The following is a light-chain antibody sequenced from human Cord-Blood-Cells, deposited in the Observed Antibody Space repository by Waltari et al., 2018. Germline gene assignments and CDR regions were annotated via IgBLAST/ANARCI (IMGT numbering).Light chain of an antibody. J-gene: IGKJ1*01. CDR3: QQYDSSPWT. V-gene: IGKV3-20*01. CDR2: GAS. CDR1: QSVSSNY. Sequence: VFTQSLGTLSLSPGECATLPFRSSQSVSSNYLAWYQQKPGQPPKLLIYGASSRATGSPDGFSGSGSGTDFTLTISSLEPEDVAVYYCQQYDSSPWTFGQGTKVEIK.